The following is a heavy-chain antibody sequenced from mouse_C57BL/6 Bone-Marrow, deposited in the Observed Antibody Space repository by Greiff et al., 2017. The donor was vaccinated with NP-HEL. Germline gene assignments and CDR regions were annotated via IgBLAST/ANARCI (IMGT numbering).Heavy chain of an antibody. CDR1: GYTFTSYW. D-gene: IGHD1-1*01. Sequence: QVQLQQPGAELVKPGASVKLSCKASGYTFTSYWMQWVKQRPGQGLEWIGEIDPSDSYTNYNQKFKGKATLTVDTSSSTAYMQLSSLASEDSAVYYCARGGNYYGSSVGYWYFDVWGTGTTVTVSS. CDR3: ARGGNYYGSSVGYWYFDV. J-gene: IGHJ1*03. CDR2: IDPSDSYT. V-gene: IGHV1-50*01.